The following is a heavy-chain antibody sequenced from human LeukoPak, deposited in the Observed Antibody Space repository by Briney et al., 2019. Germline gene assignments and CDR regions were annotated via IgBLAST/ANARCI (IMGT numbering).Heavy chain of an antibody. CDR1: GFTFSSYA. J-gene: IGHJ4*02. D-gene: IGHD3-22*01. CDR3: ASSPNYYDSSTFDY. CDR2: ISYDGSNK. Sequence: PGGSLRLSCAASGFTFSSYAMHWVRQAPGKGLEWVAVISYDGSNKYYADSVKGRFTISGDNSKNTLYLQMNSLRAEDTAVYYCASSPNYYDSSTFDYWGQGTLVTVSS. V-gene: IGHV3-30-3*01.